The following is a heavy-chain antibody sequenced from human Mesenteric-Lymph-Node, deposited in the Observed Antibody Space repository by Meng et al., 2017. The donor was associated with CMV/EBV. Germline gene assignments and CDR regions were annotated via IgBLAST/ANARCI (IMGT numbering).Heavy chain of an antibody. Sequence: KASGYTFSSYGINWVRQAPGQGLEWMGWINTNTGNPTYAQGLTGRFVLSLDTSVRTAYLQISSLKAEDTAVYYCARDDHSYWGHFDYWGQGTLVTVSS. J-gene: IGHJ4*02. CDR2: INTNTGNP. V-gene: IGHV7-4-1*02. CDR1: GYTFSSYG. CDR3: ARDDHSYWGHFDY. D-gene: IGHD7-27*01.